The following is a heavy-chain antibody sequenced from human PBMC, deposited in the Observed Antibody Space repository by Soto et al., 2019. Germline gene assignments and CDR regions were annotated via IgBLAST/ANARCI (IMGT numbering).Heavy chain of an antibody. CDR3: ARVPSRDGYNFSWFDP. V-gene: IGHV4-59*01. Sequence: SETLSLTCTVSGGSISSYYWSWIRQPPGKGLEWIGYIYYSGSTNYNPSLKSRVTISVDTSKNQFSLKLSSVTAADTAVYYCARVPSRDGYNFSWFDPWGQGTLVTVSS. CDR2: IYYSGST. CDR1: GGSISSYY. D-gene: IGHD5-12*01. J-gene: IGHJ5*02.